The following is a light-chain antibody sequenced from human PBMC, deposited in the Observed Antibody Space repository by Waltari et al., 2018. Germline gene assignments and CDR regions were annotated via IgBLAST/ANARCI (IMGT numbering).Light chain of an antibody. V-gene: IGKV3-20*01. CDR2: GAS. CDR1: QSVSTTY. CDR3: QQYGSSLLT. J-gene: IGKJ4*01. Sequence: DIVLTQSPGTLSLSPGERPTLSCRASQSVSTTYVAWYQQKPGQAPRLLISGASSRATGIPDRFSGSGSGTDFTLTISRLEPEDFAVYYCQQYGSSLLTFGGGTKVEIK.